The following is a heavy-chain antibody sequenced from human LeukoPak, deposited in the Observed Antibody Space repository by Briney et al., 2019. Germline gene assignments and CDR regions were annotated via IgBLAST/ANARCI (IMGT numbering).Heavy chain of an antibody. CDR3: ARGPYAYTSSATLGSYNWFDP. V-gene: IGHV5-51*01. CDR1: GYSFPNYW. J-gene: IGHJ5*02. D-gene: IGHD2-2*02. Sequence: GESLKISCKGSGYSFPNYWIGWVRQMPGKGLEWMGIIYPGDSHTRYSPSLQDQVTISVDKSISTAYLQWSSLMASDTAMYYCARGPYAYTSSATLGSYNWFDPWGQGSLVTVSS. CDR2: IYPGDSHT.